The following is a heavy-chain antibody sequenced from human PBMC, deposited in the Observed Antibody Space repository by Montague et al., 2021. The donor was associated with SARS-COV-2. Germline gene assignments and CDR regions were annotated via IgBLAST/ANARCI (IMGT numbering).Heavy chain of an antibody. J-gene: IGHJ4*02. CDR1: GVTFSSYS. D-gene: IGHD3-3*01. Sequence: SVKVSCKASGVTFSSYSIRWVRQAPGQGPEWMGGIIPMLGTGNYAQQFQGRLTFTADEATNTAYMELSGLRSEDTAVYYCGGGVDFDYWGQGTLVIVSS. CDR2: IIPMLGTG. V-gene: IGHV1-69*13. CDR3: GGGVDFDY.